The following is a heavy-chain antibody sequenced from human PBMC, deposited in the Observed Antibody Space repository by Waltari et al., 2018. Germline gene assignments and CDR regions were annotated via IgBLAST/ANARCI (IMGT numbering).Heavy chain of an antibody. CDR1: GYGFSDYW. CDR2: IYPGDSDT. V-gene: IGHV5-51*01. Sequence: EVQLVQSGGEVRKSGESMTISCKAFGYGFSDYWIGWVRQLHGKGLEWMGIIYPGDSDTTYSPSFEGQVTISVDTSIRTAYLHWSSLKATDTAMYYCTTQLHDAFDLWGQGTMVTVSS. J-gene: IGHJ3*01. CDR3: TTQLHDAFDL.